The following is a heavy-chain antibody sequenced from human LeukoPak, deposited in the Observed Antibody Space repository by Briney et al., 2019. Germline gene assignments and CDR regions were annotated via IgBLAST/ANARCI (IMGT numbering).Heavy chain of an antibody. CDR3: ARVSVPHSNGWYGGHYFDY. Sequence: GGSLRLSCAASGFTFSSYEMNWVRQAPGKGLEWVALISYNGGDKYYADSLKGRFTISRDNSENTLYLQVNSPRAEDTAAYYCARVSVPHSNGWYGGHYFDYWGQGTLVTVSS. D-gene: IGHD6-19*01. V-gene: IGHV3-30-3*01. CDR1: GFTFSSYE. CDR2: ISYNGGDK. J-gene: IGHJ4*02.